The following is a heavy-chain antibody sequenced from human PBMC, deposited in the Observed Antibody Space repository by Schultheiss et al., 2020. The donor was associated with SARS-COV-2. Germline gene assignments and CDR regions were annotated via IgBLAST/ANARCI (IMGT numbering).Heavy chain of an antibody. Sequence: SETLSLTCTVSGASISDSNYYWAWIRQPPGKGLEWIGSIYYSTNTYYNPSLEGRVSISVDTSKKQFSLKLSSVTAADTAVYYCARGVGIWFGELSAPWFDYWGQGALVTVSS. CDR3: ARGVGIWFGELSAPWFDY. CDR2: IYYSTNT. J-gene: IGHJ4*02. V-gene: IGHV4-39*07. D-gene: IGHD3-10*01. CDR1: GASISDSNYY.